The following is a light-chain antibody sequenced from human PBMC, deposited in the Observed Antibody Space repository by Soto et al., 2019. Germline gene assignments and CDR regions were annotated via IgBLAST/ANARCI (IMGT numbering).Light chain of an antibody. V-gene: IGKV1-5*03. CDR2: KAS. CDR3: LQYNSFPWT. Sequence: DIQMTQSPSTLSASVGDRVTITCRASQMISAWLAWYQQRPGKAPKLLIAKASNLGSGVPSRISGSGSETEFTLTISSLQPDDFATYYCLQYNSFPWTFGQGTKVEMK. CDR1: QMISAW. J-gene: IGKJ1*01.